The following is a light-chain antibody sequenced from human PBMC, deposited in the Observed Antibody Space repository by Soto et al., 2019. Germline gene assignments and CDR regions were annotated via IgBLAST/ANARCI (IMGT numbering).Light chain of an antibody. Sequence: QSALTQPPSASGSPGQSVTISCTGTKNDIGVYDFVSWYQHHPGKAPRLIIYEVVQRPSGVPDRFSGSKSGNTASLTVSGLQAADEADYCCKSYAGSNTYVLGSGTKLTVL. CDR3: KSYAGSNTYV. CDR2: EVV. J-gene: IGLJ1*01. CDR1: KNDIGVYDF. V-gene: IGLV2-8*01.